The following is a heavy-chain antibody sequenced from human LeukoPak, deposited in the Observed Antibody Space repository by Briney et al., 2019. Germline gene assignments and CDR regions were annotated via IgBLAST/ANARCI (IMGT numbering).Heavy chain of an antibody. CDR3: ARRGIAAARDWFDP. J-gene: IGHJ5*02. V-gene: IGHV1-69*06. CDR1: GGTFSSYA. CDR2: IIPIFGTA. Sequence: SVKVSCKASGGTFSSYAISWVRQAPGQGLEWMGGIIPIFGTANYAQKFQGRVTITADKSTSTGYMELSSLRSEDTAVYYCARRGIAAARDWFDPWGQGTLVTVSS. D-gene: IGHD6-13*01.